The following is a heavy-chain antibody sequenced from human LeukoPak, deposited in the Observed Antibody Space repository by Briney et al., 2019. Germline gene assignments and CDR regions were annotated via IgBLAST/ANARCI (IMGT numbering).Heavy chain of an antibody. V-gene: IGHV3-7*01. CDR3: AREGGSGSLDY. D-gene: IGHD3-10*01. Sequence: GGSLRLSCAASGFTFSSGWMSWVRQAPGEGLEWVANINQDGNVKYYVDSVRGRFTISRDNAKNSLYLQMNSLRAEDTAVYYCAREGGSGSLDYWGQGTLVTVSS. CDR1: GFTFSSGW. CDR2: INQDGNVK. J-gene: IGHJ4*02.